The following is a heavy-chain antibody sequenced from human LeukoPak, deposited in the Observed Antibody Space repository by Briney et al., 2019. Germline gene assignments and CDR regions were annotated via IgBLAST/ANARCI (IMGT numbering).Heavy chain of an antibody. D-gene: IGHD6-13*01. Sequence: SSVKVSCKASGGTFSSYAISWLRQAPGQGLEWMGGITPIFGTANYAQKFQGRVTITADESTSTAYMELSSLRSEDTAVYYCATSKYSSSWHTYYYYYYTDVWGKGTTVTVSS. V-gene: IGHV1-69*13. CDR1: GGTFSSYA. CDR3: ATSKYSSSWHTYYYYYYTDV. J-gene: IGHJ6*03. CDR2: ITPIFGTA.